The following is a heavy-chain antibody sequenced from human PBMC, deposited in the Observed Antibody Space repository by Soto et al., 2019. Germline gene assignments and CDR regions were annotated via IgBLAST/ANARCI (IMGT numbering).Heavy chain of an antibody. Sequence: SETLSLTCAASSGSISSSNWWSWVRQPPGKGLEWIGEIYHSGSTNYNPSLKSRVTISVDKSKNQFSLKLSSVTAADTAVYYCARDRTTGAFDIWGQGTMVTVSS. CDR1: SGSISSSNW. J-gene: IGHJ3*02. CDR3: ARDRTTGAFDI. CDR2: IYHSGST. V-gene: IGHV4-4*02. D-gene: IGHD1-1*01.